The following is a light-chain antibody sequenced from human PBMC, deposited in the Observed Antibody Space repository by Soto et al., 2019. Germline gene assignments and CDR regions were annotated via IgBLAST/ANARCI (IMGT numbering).Light chain of an antibody. Sequence: DIQMTQSPSSVSASVGDRVTITCRASQDVSTWLAWYQQKPGKAPKLLIYDASILQSGVPSRFSVSGSGTDFTLTISSLQPEDLPTYVCQQAYTFPYTFGQGTKLEI. CDR2: DAS. J-gene: IGKJ2*01. CDR1: QDVSTW. CDR3: QQAYTFPYT. V-gene: IGKV1-12*01.